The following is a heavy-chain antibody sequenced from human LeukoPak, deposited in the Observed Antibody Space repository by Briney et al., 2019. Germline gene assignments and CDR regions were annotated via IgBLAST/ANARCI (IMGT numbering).Heavy chain of an antibody. CDR1: GGSISSSSYY. CDR3: ARTNRIAVAGTDY. J-gene: IGHJ4*02. D-gene: IGHD6-19*01. CDR2: IYYSGST. Sequence: SETLSLTCTVSGGSISSSSYYWGWICQPPGKGLEWIGSIYYSGSTYYNPSLKSRVTISVDTSKNQFSLKLSSVTAADTAVYYCARTNRIAVAGTDYWGQGTLVTVSS. V-gene: IGHV4-39*01.